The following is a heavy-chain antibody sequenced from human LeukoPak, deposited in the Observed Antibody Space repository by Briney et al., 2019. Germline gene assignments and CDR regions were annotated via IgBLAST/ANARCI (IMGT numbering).Heavy chain of an antibody. CDR3: TRDPPYPDFWSDF. CDR2: IYSGGDT. Sequence: GGSLRLSCAASGFTVSSNFMSWVRQAPGKGLEWVSVIYSGGDTYYADSVKGRFTISRDNSKNTLYLQMSGLRAEDTAVYYCTRDPPYPDFWSDFWGQGTLVTVSS. D-gene: IGHD3-3*01. J-gene: IGHJ4*02. V-gene: IGHV3-53*01. CDR1: GFTVSSNF.